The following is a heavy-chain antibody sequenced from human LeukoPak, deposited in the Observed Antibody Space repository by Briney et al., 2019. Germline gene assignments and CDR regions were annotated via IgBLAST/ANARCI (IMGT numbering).Heavy chain of an antibody. D-gene: IGHD3-16*01. CDR3: ARLVSGGAHNYFDY. V-gene: IGHV4-4*02. CDR1: GDSISSSQW. CDR2: IYHSGST. Sequence: SGTLSLTCAVSGDSISSSQWWSWVRQPPGKGLEWIGEIYHSGSTNYNPSLKSRVTISVDKSKNQFSLKLSSVTAADTAVYYCARLVSGGAHNYFDYWGQGTLVTVSS. J-gene: IGHJ4*02.